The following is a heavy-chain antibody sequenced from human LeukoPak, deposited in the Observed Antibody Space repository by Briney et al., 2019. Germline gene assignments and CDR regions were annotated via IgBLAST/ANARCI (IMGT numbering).Heavy chain of an antibody. D-gene: IGHD3-10*01. J-gene: IGHJ3*02. CDR1: GFTFSSYA. CDR3: ARARSRLAFDI. CDR2: ISYDGSNK. V-gene: IGHV3-30-3*01. Sequence: GGSLRLSCAVSGFTFSSYAMHWVRQAPGKGLEWVAVISYDGSNKYYADSVKGRFTISRDNSKNTLYLQMNSLRAEDTAVYYCARARSRLAFDIWGQGTMVTVSS.